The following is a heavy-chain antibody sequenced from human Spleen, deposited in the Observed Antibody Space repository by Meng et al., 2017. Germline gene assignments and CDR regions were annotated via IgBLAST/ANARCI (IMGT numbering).Heavy chain of an antibody. CDR3: ARAIFALAKSDS. CDR1: GYTFTSYD. CDR2: TTTNRGNT. V-gene: IGHV1-8*01. Sequence: QVQLVQSGAEVKKPGASVKVSCKASGYTFTSYDINWVRQATGQGLEWMGWTTTNRGNTGYAQKFQGRVTMTMNTSISTAYMELSSLRSEDTAVYYCARAIFALAKSDSWGQGTLVTVSS. D-gene: IGHD3-3*01. J-gene: IGHJ4*02.